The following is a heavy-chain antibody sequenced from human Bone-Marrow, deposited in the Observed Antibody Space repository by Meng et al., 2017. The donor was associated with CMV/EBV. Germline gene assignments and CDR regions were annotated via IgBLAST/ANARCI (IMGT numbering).Heavy chain of an antibody. CDR1: GYTFTGYY. CDR2: INPSGGST. J-gene: IGHJ6*02. V-gene: IGHV1-46*01. D-gene: IGHD4-23*01. Sequence: ASVKVSCKASGYTFTGYYMHWVRQAPGQGLEWMGWINPSGGSTSYAQKFQGRVTMTRDTSTSTVYMELSSLRSEDTAVYYCARDYVDYGGNGGMDVWGQGTTVTVSS. CDR3: ARDYVDYGGNGGMDV.